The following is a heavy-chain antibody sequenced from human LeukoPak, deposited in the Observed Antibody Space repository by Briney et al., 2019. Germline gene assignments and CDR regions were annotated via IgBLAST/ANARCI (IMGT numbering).Heavy chain of an antibody. Sequence: SETLSLTCTVSGGSISSSSYYWGWIRQPPGKGLEWIGSIYYSGSTYYNPSLKSRVTISVDTSKNQFSLKLSSVTAADTAVYYCARHVGYCSSTSCYWGYYLDYWGQGTLVTVSS. CDR1: GGSISSSSYY. D-gene: IGHD2-2*01. J-gene: IGHJ4*02. CDR2: IYYSGST. CDR3: ARHVGYCSSTSCYWGYYLDY. V-gene: IGHV4-39*01.